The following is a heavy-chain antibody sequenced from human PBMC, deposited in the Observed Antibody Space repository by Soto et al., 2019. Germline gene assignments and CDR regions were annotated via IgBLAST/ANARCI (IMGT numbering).Heavy chain of an antibody. J-gene: IGHJ4*02. V-gene: IGHV3-64*02. CDR1: GFTFSSYA. CDR3: ARSSQVAAFDY. CDR2: ISSNGGST. Sequence: ESGEGLVQPGGSLRLSCAASGFTFSSYAMHWVRQAPGKGLEYVSAISSNGGSTYYADSVKGRFTISRDNSKNTLYLQMGSLRAEDMAVYYCARSSQVAAFDYWGQGTLVTVSS. D-gene: IGHD6-25*01.